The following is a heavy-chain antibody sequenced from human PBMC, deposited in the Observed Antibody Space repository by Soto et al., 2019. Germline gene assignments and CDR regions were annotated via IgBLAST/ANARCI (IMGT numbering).Heavy chain of an antibody. CDR1: GYTFTNYA. J-gene: IGHJ6*02. Sequence: QVQLVQSGAEEKKPGASVKVSCKASGYTFTNYAVHCVRQAPGQRLEWMGWINAGNGNTKCSQKFQGRVTITRDTSASTAYMELSSLRFEDTAVYFCAREPIDYYYGMDVWGQGTTVTVSS. D-gene: IGHD2-21*01. CDR3: AREPIDYYYGMDV. CDR2: INAGNGNT. V-gene: IGHV1-3*05.